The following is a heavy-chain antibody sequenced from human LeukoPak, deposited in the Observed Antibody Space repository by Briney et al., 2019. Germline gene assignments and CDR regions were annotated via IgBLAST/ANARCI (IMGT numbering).Heavy chain of an antibody. CDR1: GYTFTSYY. Sequence: GASVKVSCKASGYTFTSYYMHWVRQAPGQGLEWMGIINPSGGSTSYAQKFQGRVTMTRDTSTSTVYMEPSSLRSEDTAVYYCARDGSDCGGDCYSGYFQHWGQGTLVTVSS. CDR2: INPSGGST. CDR3: ARDGSDCGGDCYSGYFQH. D-gene: IGHD2-21*02. V-gene: IGHV1-46*01. J-gene: IGHJ1*01.